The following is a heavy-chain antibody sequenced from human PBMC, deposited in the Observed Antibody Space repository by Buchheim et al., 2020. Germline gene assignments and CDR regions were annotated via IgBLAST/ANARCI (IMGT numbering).Heavy chain of an antibody. V-gene: IGHV3-74*01. CDR1: GFTFSSYW. CDR3: ATTYDRSWFN. CDR2: INPDGSST. Sequence: EVQLVESGGGLVQPGGFLRLSCAASGFTFSSYWIHWVRQAPGKGLEWVSRINPDGSSTSYADYVKGRFTISRDNADTMLYLQMISLRAEDTAVYYCATTYDRSWFNWGQGTL. J-gene: IGHJ4*02. D-gene: IGHD3-22*01.